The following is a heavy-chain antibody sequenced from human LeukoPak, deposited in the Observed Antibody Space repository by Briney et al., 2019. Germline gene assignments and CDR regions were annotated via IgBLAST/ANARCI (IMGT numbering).Heavy chain of an antibody. D-gene: IGHD1-1*01. CDR2: INPSGSTT. J-gene: IGHJ5*01. Sequence: ASVKVSCKASGYTFTGYYMHWVRQAPGQGLEWMGWINPSGSTTTYAQKFQGRVTMTRDTSTSTVYMELSSLRSEDTAVYYCARETSDSWGQGTLVTVSS. V-gene: IGHV1-46*01. CDR1: GYTFTGYY. CDR3: ARETSDS.